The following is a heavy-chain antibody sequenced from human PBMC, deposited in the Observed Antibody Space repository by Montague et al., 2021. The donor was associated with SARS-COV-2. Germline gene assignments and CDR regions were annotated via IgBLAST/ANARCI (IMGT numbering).Heavy chain of an antibody. CDR1: GDSVGSDNPG. CDR2: SHHRSEWYN. J-gene: IGHJ4*02. Sequence: CAISGDSVGSDNPGCSSIKHSPSLHLRRQLVSHHRSEWYNDYAVSVKSRITINPDTSKNQISLQLNSVTPEDTAVYYCARTSASSDYWGQGTLATVSS. V-gene: IGHV6-1*01. CDR3: ARTSASSDY. D-gene: IGHD1-26*01.